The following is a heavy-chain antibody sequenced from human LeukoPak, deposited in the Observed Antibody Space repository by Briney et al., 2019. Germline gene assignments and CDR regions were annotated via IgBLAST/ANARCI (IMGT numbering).Heavy chain of an antibody. Sequence: SQTLSLTCTVSGGSISSGGYYWSWIRQPPGKGLEWIGYIYHSGSTYYNPSLKSRVTISVDRSKNQFSLKLSSVTAADTAVYYCARGGYSSGWWRDDAFDIWGQGTMVTVSS. J-gene: IGHJ3*02. V-gene: IGHV4-30-2*01. D-gene: IGHD6-19*01. CDR3: ARGGYSSGWWRDDAFDI. CDR2: IYHSGST. CDR1: GGSISSGGYY.